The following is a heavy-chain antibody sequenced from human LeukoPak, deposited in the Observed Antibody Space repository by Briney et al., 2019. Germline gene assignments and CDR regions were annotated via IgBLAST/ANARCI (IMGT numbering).Heavy chain of an antibody. D-gene: IGHD5-12*01. CDR1: GGPFSGYY. J-gene: IGHJ4*02. CDR2: INHSGST. CDR3: ARVGVATISSYFDY. V-gene: IGHV4-34*01. Sequence: SETLSLTCAVYGGPFSGYYWSWIRQPPGKGLEWIGEINHSGSTNYNPSLKSRVTISVDTSKNQFSLKLSSVTAADTAVYYCARVGVATISSYFDYWGQGTLVTVSS.